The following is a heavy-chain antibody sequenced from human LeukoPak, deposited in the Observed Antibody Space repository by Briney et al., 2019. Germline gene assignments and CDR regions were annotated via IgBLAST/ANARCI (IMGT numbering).Heavy chain of an antibody. Sequence: PSETLSLTCTVSGDSISAYYWSWLRQPPGKGLEWIGYVYYSGSSNYNPSPKSRVTISVDRSKNHFSLTLSSVTAADTAVYYCARHWWWELLYWFDPWGQGTLVTVSS. CDR1: GDSISAYY. V-gene: IGHV4-59*08. CDR2: VYYSGSS. CDR3: ARHWWWELLYWFDP. J-gene: IGHJ5*02. D-gene: IGHD1-26*01.